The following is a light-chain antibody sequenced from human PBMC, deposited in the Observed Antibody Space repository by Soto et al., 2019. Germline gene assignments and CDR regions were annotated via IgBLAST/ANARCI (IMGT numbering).Light chain of an antibody. J-gene: IGKJ1*01. CDR1: QSINNW. CDR2: KAS. CDR3: QYYDTYWT. V-gene: IGKV1-5*03. Sequence: DIQMTQSPSTLSASVGDRVTITCRASQSINNWLAWYQQKPGKAPKLLIYKASNLDIGVPSRFSGSGSGTEFTLTFSSLPPDHVATYDCQYYDTYWTFGQGTKVEIK.